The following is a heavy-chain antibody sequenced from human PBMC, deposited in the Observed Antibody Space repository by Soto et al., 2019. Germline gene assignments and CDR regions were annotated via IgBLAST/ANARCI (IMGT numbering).Heavy chain of an antibody. CDR1: GGSFSGYY. D-gene: IGHD6-13*01. J-gene: IGHJ3*02. Sequence: SETLSLTCAVYGGSFSGYYWSWIRQPPGKGLEWIGEINHSGSTNYNPSLKSRVTISVDTTKNQFSLKLSSVTAADTAVYYCARVAARNAFDIWGQGTMVTVSS. CDR2: INHSGST. V-gene: IGHV4-34*01. CDR3: ARVAARNAFDI.